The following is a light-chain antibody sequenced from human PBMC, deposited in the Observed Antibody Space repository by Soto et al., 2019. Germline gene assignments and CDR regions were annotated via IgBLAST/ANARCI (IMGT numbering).Light chain of an antibody. CDR3: QQSYSTLWT. J-gene: IGKJ1*01. CDR2: AAS. CDR1: QSISSY. Sequence: DIQMTQSPSSLSASVGDRVTITCRASQSISSYLNWYQQKPGKAPKLLIYAASSLQSGVPSRFSGSGSGTDFTLTISRLHPEDFASYYCQQSYSTLWTFGQGTKVELK. V-gene: IGKV1-39*01.